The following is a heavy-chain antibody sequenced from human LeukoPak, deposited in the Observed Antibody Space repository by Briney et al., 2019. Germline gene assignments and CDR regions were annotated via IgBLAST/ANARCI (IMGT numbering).Heavy chain of an antibody. Sequence: PGGSLRLSCAASGFTFNSYWMHWVRQAPGKGLAWVSRINNDGSSTSYADSVKGRFTISRDNAKNTVYLEMNSLRAEDTAVYYCARGDYHVDYWGQGTLVTVSS. D-gene: IGHD3-16*01. CDR1: GFTFNSYW. CDR3: ARGDYHVDY. V-gene: IGHV3-74*01. J-gene: IGHJ4*02. CDR2: INNDGSST.